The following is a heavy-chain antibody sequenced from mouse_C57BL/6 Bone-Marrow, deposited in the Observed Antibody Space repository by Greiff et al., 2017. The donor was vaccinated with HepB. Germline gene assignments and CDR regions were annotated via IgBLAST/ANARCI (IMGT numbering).Heavy chain of an antibody. CDR3: ARSKDYSNYEGFAY. D-gene: IGHD2-5*01. CDR1: GYTFTDYA. V-gene: IGHV1-67*01. CDR2: ISTYYGDA. J-gene: IGHJ3*01. Sequence: QVQLQQSGPELVRPGVSVKISCKGSGYTFTDYAMHWVKQSHAKSLEWIGVISTYYGDASYNQKFKDKATMTVAKSSSTAYMELARLTSEDSAVYYCARSKDYSNYEGFAYWGQGTLVTVSA.